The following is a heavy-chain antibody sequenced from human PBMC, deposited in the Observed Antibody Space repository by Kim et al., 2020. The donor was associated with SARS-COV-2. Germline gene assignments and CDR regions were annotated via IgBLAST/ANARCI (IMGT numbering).Heavy chain of an antibody. CDR3: ARTCPKLTVHPAY. CDR2: INHSGST. Sequence: SETLSLTCTVYGGSLSSYYWSWIRQPPGKGLEWMGEINHSGSTNYNPSLKSRVTISVDTSKNQFSLKLSSVTAADTAVYYCARTCPKLTVHPAYWGQGTL. V-gene: IGHV4-34*01. D-gene: IGHD4-17*01. CDR1: GGSLSSYY. J-gene: IGHJ4*02.